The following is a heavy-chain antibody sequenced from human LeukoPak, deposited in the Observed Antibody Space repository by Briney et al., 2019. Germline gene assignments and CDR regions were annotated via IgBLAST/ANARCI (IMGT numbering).Heavy chain of an antibody. V-gene: IGHV3-33*01. CDR2: IWYDGSNK. CDR3: ARDPTFRHCGYSCYYGMDV. D-gene: IGHD5-18*01. J-gene: IGHJ6*02. CDR1: GFTFSSYG. Sequence: QPGGSLRLSCAASGFTFSSYGMHWVRQAPGKGLEWVAVIWYDGSNKYYADSVKGRFTISRDNSKNTLYLQMNSLRAEDTAVYYCARDPTFRHCGYSCYYGMDVWGQGTTVTVSS.